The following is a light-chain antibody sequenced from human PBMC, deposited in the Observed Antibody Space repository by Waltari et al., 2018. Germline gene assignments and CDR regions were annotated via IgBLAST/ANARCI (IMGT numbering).Light chain of an antibody. CDR1: ALPKQY. V-gene: IGLV3-25*02. CDR2: KDN. CDR3: QSADTSSTYWV. J-gene: IGLJ3*02. Sequence: SYELTQPPPVSVSPGQTARINCSGDALPKQYVYWYQQKPGQAPLLVIFKDNERPSGIPERISGSSSGTTVSLTISGVQAEDEADYYCQSADTSSTYWVFGGGTKLTVL.